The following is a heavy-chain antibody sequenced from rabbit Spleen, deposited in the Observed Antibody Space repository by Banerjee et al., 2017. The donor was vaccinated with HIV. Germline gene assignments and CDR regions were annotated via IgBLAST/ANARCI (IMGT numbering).Heavy chain of an antibody. CDR3: ARDSAGREDFNL. CDR1: GLDFSSSYW. J-gene: IGHJ4*01. Sequence: QEHLVESGGGLVKPGASLTLTCKASGLDFSSSYWLCWVRQAPGKGLEWIACIDVSRSGSAYYASWAKGRFTISKTSSTTVTLQMTSLTAADTATYFCARDSAGREDFNLWGPGTLVTVS. CDR2: IDVSRSGSA. D-gene: IGHD4-2*01. V-gene: IGHV1S45*01.